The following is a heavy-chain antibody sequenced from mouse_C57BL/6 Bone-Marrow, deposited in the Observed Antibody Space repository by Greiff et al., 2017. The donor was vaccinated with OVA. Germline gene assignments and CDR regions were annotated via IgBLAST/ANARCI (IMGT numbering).Heavy chain of an antibody. CDR3: AGARNPAWFAY. D-gene: IGHD2-1*01. CDR2: ITHSSET. Sequence: VQLQQSGPGLVKPSQSLILTCSTTGFPITSGYYRIWIRQSPGKPLECMGYITHSSETFYNPSLQSPISITRETSKNKFFLQLNSVTTEATAMYYCAGARNPAWFAYWGQGTLVTVSA. J-gene: IGHJ3*01. CDR1: GFPITSGYY. V-gene: IGHV12-3*01.